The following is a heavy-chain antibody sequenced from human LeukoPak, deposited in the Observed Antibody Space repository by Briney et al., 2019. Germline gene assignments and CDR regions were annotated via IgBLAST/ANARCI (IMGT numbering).Heavy chain of an antibody. J-gene: IGHJ4*02. CDR2: INPNSGGT. D-gene: IGHD1-20*01. CDR1: GDTFTGSY. Sequence: VKVSCKASGDTFTGSYMHWVRQAPGQGLEWMGWINPNSGGTKYARKFQGRVTMTRDRSISTVHMELNSLRSDDTAVYYCARGKYNWNYFAYWGQGTLVAVSS. V-gene: IGHV1-2*02. CDR3: ARGKYNWNYFAY.